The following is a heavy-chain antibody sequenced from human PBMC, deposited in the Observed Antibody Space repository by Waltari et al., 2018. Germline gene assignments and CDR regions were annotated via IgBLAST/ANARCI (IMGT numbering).Heavy chain of an antibody. J-gene: IGHJ1*01. CDR1: GGSISSYY. Sequence: QVQLQESGPGLVKPSETLSLTCTVSGGSISSYYWSWIRQPPGKGLEWIGYIYYSGSTNYNPSLKSRVTISVDTSKNQFSLKLSSVTAADTAVYYCAGPGGYYDSSGYYQYFQHWGQGTLVTVSS. V-gene: IGHV4-59*01. CDR2: IYYSGST. CDR3: AGPGGYYDSSGYYQYFQH. D-gene: IGHD3-22*01.